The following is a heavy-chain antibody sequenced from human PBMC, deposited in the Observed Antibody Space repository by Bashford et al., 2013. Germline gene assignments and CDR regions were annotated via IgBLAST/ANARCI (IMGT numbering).Heavy chain of an antibody. D-gene: IGHD5-12*01. J-gene: IGHJ4*02. CDR2: ISGSGGRT. CDR1: GFTFSNYA. CDR3: ANEGPYSGYDYGNQPLDC. Sequence: GGPLRLSCAASGFTFSNYAMSWVRQAPGKGLEWVSAISGSGGRTYYTDSVKGRFTISRDNSKNALYLQVNSLRAEDTAVYYCANEGPYSGYDYGNQPLDCWGQGTLVTVSS. V-gene: IGHV3-23*01.